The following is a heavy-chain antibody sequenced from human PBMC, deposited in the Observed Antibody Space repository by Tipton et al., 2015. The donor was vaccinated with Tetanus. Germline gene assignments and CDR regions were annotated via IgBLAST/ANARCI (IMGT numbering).Heavy chain of an antibody. CDR3: ASSSIAARPWDY. CDR2: IYYSGST. J-gene: IGHJ4*02. Sequence: TLSLTCTVSGGSISSGGYYWSWIRQHPGKGLEWIGYIYYSGSTYYNPSLKSRVTISVDTSKNQFSLKLSSVTAADTAVYYCASSSIAARPWDYWGQGTLVTVSS. V-gene: IGHV4-31*03. CDR1: GGSISSGGYY. D-gene: IGHD6-6*01.